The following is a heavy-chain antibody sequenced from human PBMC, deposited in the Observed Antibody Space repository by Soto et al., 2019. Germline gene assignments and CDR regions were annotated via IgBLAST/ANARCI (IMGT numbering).Heavy chain of an antibody. CDR1: GFTVSSNY. J-gene: IGHJ4*02. CDR2: IYSGGST. Sequence: GGSLRLSCAASGFTVSSNYMSWVRQAPGKGLEWVSVIYSGGSTYYADSVKGRFTISRDNSKNTLYLQMNSLRAEDTAVYYCARDPSHYYDSSGGDYWGQGTLVTVSS. D-gene: IGHD3-22*01. V-gene: IGHV3-53*01. CDR3: ARDPSHYYDSSGGDY.